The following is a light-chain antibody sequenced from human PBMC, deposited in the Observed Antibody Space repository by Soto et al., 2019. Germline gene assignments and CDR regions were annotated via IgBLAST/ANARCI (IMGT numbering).Light chain of an antibody. CDR1: QDISNH. J-gene: IGKJ1*01. V-gene: IGKV1-33*01. CDR3: QQYNTYPWT. Sequence: DIQMTQSPSSLSASVGDRVTITCQASQDISNHLNWYQQKPGKAPKLLIYDASNLETGVPSRFSGSGSGTDFTLTISRLHPDDFATYYCQQYNTYPWTFGQGTKVDIK. CDR2: DAS.